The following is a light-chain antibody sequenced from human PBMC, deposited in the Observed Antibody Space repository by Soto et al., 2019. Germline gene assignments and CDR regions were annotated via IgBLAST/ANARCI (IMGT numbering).Light chain of an antibody. CDR2: AAS. J-gene: IGKJ3*01. Sequence: DIQLTQSPSFLSASVGDRVTITCRASQGISSYLAWYQQKPGKAPKLLIYAASTLQSGVPSRFSRSGSGTEFTLTSSSLQPEDFATYYCQQLNSDPLTFGPGTKVDIK. CDR3: QQLNSDPLT. CDR1: QGISSY. V-gene: IGKV1-9*01.